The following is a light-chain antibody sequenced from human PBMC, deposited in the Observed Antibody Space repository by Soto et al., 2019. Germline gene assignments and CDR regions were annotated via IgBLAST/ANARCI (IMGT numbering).Light chain of an antibody. Sequence: QSALTQPASVSGSPGQSITISCTGTSSDVGSYNFVSWYQQHPGKAPKLMIYEDSKRPSGVSNRFSGSKSGNTASLTISGLQAEGEADYYCCSYAGSSTWVFGGGTKLTVL. J-gene: IGLJ3*02. V-gene: IGLV2-23*01. CDR3: CSYAGSSTWV. CDR1: SSDVGSYNF. CDR2: EDS.